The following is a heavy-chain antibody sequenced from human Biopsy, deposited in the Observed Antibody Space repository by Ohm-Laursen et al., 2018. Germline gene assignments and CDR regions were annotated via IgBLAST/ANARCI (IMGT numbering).Heavy chain of an antibody. Sequence: SLRLSCTASGFIFDDYAMHWVRQAPGKGLEWVSGISWNSVGIGYADSVKGRFTISRDNAKNFLYLQMNNLRPEDTALYYCAKIHCSGGSCYPNAFDMWGQGTRVTVS. V-gene: IGHV3-9*01. CDR2: ISWNSVGI. D-gene: IGHD2-15*01. CDR1: GFIFDDYA. CDR3: AKIHCSGGSCYPNAFDM. J-gene: IGHJ3*02.